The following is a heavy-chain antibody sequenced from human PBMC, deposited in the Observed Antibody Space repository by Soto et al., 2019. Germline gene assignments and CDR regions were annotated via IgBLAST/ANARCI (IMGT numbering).Heavy chain of an antibody. D-gene: IGHD6-19*01. Sequence: GGSLRLSCAASGFTFSSYWMHWVRQAPGEGLMWVSRINPDGSTTSYADSVEGRFTISRDNAKSTLYLQMNSLRVEDTAVYYCAKDATRTNGWYHFDYWGQGALVTVSS. CDR3: AKDATRTNGWYHFDY. V-gene: IGHV3-74*01. CDR1: GFTFSSYW. J-gene: IGHJ4*02. CDR2: INPDGSTT.